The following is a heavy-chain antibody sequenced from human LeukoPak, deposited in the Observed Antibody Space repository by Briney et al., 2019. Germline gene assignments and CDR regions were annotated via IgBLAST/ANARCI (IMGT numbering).Heavy chain of an antibody. CDR1: GFTFSSYA. V-gene: IGHV3-23*01. D-gene: IGHD4-17*01. CDR2: INGRGDST. J-gene: IGHJ4*02. CDR3: AKERQTGDYFTSDF. Sequence: GGSLRLSCAASGFTFSSYAMNWVRQAPGKGLEWVSAINGRGDSTFYADSVKGQFTISRDNSKSTVYLQMNSLRADDTAVYYCAKERQTGDYFTSDFWGQGTLVTVSS.